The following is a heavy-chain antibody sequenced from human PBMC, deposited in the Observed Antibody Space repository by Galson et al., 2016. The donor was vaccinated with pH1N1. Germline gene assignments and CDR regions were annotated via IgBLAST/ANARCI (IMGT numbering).Heavy chain of an antibody. J-gene: IGHJ6*02. D-gene: IGHD3-22*01. V-gene: IGHV6-1*01. CDR3: ARGGFYYDSSGPSYGMDV. CDR1: GDSVSSNSAA. CDR2: TYYRSKWYN. Sequence: CAISGDSVSSNSAAWNWIGQSPSRGLEWLGRTYYRSKWYNDYAVSVKSRITINPDTSKNQFSLQPNSVTPEDTAVYYCARGGFYYDSSGPSYGMDVWGQGTTVTVSS.